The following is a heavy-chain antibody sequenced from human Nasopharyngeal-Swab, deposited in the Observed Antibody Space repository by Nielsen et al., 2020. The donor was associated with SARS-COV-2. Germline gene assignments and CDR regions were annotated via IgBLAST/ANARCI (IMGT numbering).Heavy chain of an antibody. J-gene: IGHJ3*02. CDR2: IYYSGST. CDR3: ARGSGYDFVWVHRDAFDI. CDR1: GGSISSYY. D-gene: IGHD5-12*01. Sequence: SETLSLTCTVSGGSISSYYWSWIRQPPGKGLEWIGYIYYSGSTYYNPSLKSRVTISVDRSENQFSLKLSSMTAADTAVYYCARGSGYDFVWVHRDAFDIWGQGTMVTVSS. V-gene: IGHV4-59*12.